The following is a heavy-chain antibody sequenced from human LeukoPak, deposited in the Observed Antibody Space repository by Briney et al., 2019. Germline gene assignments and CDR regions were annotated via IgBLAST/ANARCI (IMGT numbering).Heavy chain of an antibody. J-gene: IGHJ4*02. D-gene: IGHD5-12*01. V-gene: IGHV1-18*01. CDR3: ARVRNSGFRYVDS. Sequence: ASVKVSCKASGYTFTSYEITWVRQAPGQGLEWMGWISGNNGNTNYAQRFQGRVTMTRDTSTSTAYMDLRSLRSDDTAVYYCARVRNSGFRYVDSWGQGTLVTVSS. CDR1: GYTFTSYE. CDR2: ISGNNGNT.